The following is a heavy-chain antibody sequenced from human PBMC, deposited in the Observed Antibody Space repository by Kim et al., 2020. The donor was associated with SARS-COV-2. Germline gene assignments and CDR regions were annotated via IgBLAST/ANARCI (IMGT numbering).Heavy chain of an antibody. CDR3: ARLYSSSWYDY. Sequence: TKDSQRFQGRVTITRDTSASTAYMELSSLRSEDTAVYYCARLYSSSWYDYWGQGTLVTVSS. CDR2: T. D-gene: IGHD6-13*01. J-gene: IGHJ4*02. V-gene: IGHV1-3*01.